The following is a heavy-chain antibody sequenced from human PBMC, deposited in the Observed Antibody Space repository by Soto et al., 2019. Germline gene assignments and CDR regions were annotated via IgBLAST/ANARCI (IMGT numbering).Heavy chain of an antibody. CDR1: GFTFSSYA. CDR3: AKGNPRPRWIVVVPAAIRHWFDP. Sequence: PGESLKISCAASGFTFSSYAMSWVRQAPGKGLEWVSAISGSGGSTYYADSVKGRFTISRDNSKNTLYLQMNSLRAEDTAVYYCAKGNPRPRWIVVVPAAIRHWFDPWGQGTLVTVSS. V-gene: IGHV3-23*01. D-gene: IGHD2-2*01. CDR2: ISGSGGST. J-gene: IGHJ5*02.